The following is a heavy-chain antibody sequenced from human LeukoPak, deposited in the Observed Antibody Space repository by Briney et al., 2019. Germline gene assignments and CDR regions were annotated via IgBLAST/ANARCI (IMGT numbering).Heavy chain of an antibody. CDR3: ARGYSYGPELGYYYYMDV. J-gene: IGHJ6*03. Sequence: ASGKSSCKASGYTFTSYAISGVRQAPGQGLECMLGITLIFGTANYAQKFQGRVTIPADESTSTAYRELSSLRSEYTAVYYCARGYSYGPELGYYYYMDVWGKGTTVTISS. V-gene: IGHV1-69*13. CDR1: GYTFTSYA. CDR2: ITLIFGTA. D-gene: IGHD5-18*01.